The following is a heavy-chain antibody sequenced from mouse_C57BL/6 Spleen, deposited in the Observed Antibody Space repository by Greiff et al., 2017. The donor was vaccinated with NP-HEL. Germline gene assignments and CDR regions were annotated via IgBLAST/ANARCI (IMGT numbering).Heavy chain of an antibody. CDR3: ARASPDYYPDY. Sequence: EVHLVESGGGLVKPGGSLKLSCAASGFTFSSYAMSWVRQTPEKRLEWVATISDGGSYTYYPDNVKGRFTISRDNAKNNLYLQMSHLKSEDTAMYYCARASPDYYPDYWGQGTTLTVSS. D-gene: IGHD2-4*01. V-gene: IGHV5-4*01. CDR2: ISDGGSYT. CDR1: GFTFSSYA. J-gene: IGHJ2*01.